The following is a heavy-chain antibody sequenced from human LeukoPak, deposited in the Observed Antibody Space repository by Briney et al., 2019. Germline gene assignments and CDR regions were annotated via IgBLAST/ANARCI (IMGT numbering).Heavy chain of an antibody. V-gene: IGHV1-46*01. Sequence: ASVKVSCKASGYTFTNYYMHWVRQAPAQELDWMGIISTSGASTSYAQKFQGRVTMTRDTSTSTVYMELSSLRSEDTAVYYCARDPYGAKIGSWYFDLWGRGTLVTVSS. CDR2: ISTSGAST. CDR1: GYTFTNYY. J-gene: IGHJ2*01. D-gene: IGHD4-17*01. CDR3: ARDPYGAKIGSWYFDL.